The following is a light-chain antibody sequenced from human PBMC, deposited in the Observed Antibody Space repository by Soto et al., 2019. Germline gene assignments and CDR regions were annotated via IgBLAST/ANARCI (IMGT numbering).Light chain of an antibody. J-gene: IGKJ2*01. V-gene: IGKV3-20*01. Sequence: EIVLTQSPGTLSLSPGERATLSCRASQSVSSSYLSWYQQKPGQAPRLLIYGASRRATGIPDRFSGSGSGTDFTLTISRLEPADFAVSYCQQYGSSTGYTFGQGTKLEIK. CDR1: QSVSSSY. CDR2: GAS. CDR3: QQYGSSTGYT.